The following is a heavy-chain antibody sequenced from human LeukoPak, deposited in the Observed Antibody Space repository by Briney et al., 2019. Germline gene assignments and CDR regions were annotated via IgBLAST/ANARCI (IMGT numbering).Heavy chain of an antibody. J-gene: IGHJ4*02. D-gene: IGHD2-8*01. V-gene: IGHV1-18*01. CDR2: ISAYNGNT. Sequence: GASVKVSCKASGYTFTSYGISWVRQAPGQGLEWMGWISAYNGNTNYAQKLQGRVTMTTDTSTSTAYMELRSLRSDDTAVYYCARVIVLMVYANKALPLFFDYWGQGTLVTVSS. CDR3: ARVIVLMVYANKALPLFFDY. CDR1: GYTFTSYG.